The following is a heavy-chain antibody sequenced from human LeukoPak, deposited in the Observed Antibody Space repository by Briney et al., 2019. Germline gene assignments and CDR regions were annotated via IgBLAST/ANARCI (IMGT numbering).Heavy chain of an antibody. CDR2: AYYRSKWYD. J-gene: IGHJ3*02. CDR3: ARDPAGDLAFDI. Sequence: SRTLSLTCAISGDSVSSNSAAWNWIRQSPSRGLEWLGRAYYRSKWYDAYAESVKSRITIKPDTSRNQFSLQLDSVTPEDTAVYYCARDPAGDLAFDIWGQGTMVTVSS. V-gene: IGHV6-1*01. CDR1: GDSVSSNSAA.